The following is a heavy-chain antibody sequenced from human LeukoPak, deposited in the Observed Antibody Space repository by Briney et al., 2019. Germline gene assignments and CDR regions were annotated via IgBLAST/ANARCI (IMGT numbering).Heavy chain of an antibody. J-gene: IGHJ6*02. D-gene: IGHD6-13*01. CDR3: AKDSAAGTTLYYYYGMDV. CDR1: GFTFDDYA. V-gene: IGHV3-9*01. Sequence: PGRSLRLSCAASGFTFDDYALHWVRQAPGKGLEWVSGISWNSGSIGYADSVKGRFTISRDNAKNSPYLQMNSLRAEDTALYYCAKDSAAGTTLYYYYGMDVWGQGTTVTVSS. CDR2: ISWNSGSI.